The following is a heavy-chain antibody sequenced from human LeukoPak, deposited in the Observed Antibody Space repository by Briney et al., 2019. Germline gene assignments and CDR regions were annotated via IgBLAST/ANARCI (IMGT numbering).Heavy chain of an antibody. J-gene: IGHJ4*02. V-gene: IGHV3-64D*06. CDR3: VKEGTPSIAAAGTPFLWPFDY. Sequence: GGSLRLSCSASGFTFSSYAMHWVRQAPGKGLEYVSATSSNGGSTYYADSVKGRFTISRDNSKNTLYLQMSSLRAEDTAVYYCVKEGTPSIAAAGTPFLWPFDYWGQGTLVTVSS. CDR1: GFTFSSYA. CDR2: TSSNGGST. D-gene: IGHD6-13*01.